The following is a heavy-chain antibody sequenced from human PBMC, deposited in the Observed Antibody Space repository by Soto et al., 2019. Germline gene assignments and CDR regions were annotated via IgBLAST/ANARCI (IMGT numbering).Heavy chain of an antibody. Sequence: PGGSLRLSCAASGFTFSGSAIHWVRQASGKGLEWVGRIRSKANSDAIVYAASVKGRFTISRDDSKNTAYLQMNSLRAEDTAVYYCVRDDFGLGIDYWGLGTLVTVSS. J-gene: IGHJ4*02. CDR3: VRDDFGLGIDY. CDR1: GFTFSGSA. CDR2: IRSKANSDAI. V-gene: IGHV3-73*01. D-gene: IGHD1-1*01.